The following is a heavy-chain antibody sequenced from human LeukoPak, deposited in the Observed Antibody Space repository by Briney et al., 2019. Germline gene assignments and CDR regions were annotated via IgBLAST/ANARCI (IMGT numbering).Heavy chain of an antibody. D-gene: IGHD6-13*01. V-gene: IGHV3-23*01. CDR3: ARDSYSSSWYSGYYYYGMDV. J-gene: IGHJ6*02. CDR2: IMIGGDGK. CDR1: GFTFNNYA. Sequence: GGSLRLSCAGSGFTFNNYAMSWVRRAPRKGLEWVSTIMIGGDGKHYADSVKGRFTISRDNSKNTLYLQMNSLRAEDTAVYYCARDSYSSSWYSGYYYYGMDVWGQGTTVTVSS.